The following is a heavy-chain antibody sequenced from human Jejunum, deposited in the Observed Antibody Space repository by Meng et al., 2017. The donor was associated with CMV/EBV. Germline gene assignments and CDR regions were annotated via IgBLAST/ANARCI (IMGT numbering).Heavy chain of an antibody. Sequence: ASGFSFNYYGMTWVRQAPGKGLEWVSSISSSGNYMYYADSVKGRFTISRDSAKDSLYLQMNSLRVENTAVYYCAREISMVRGGAEWGQGTLVTVSS. CDR3: AREISMVRGGAE. CDR1: GFSFNYYG. J-gene: IGHJ4*02. V-gene: IGHV3-21*01. D-gene: IGHD3-10*01. CDR2: ISSSGNYM.